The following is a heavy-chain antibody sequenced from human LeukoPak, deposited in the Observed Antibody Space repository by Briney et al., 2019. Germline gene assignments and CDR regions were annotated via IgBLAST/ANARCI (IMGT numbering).Heavy chain of an antibody. CDR1: GGSISSYY. CDR2: IYYTGST. Sequence: SETLSLTCTVSGGSISSYYWSWIRQPPGKGLEWIGYIYYTGSTYYNPSLKSRVTISVDMSKNQLSLKLSSVTAADTAVYYCAREGPRGGGNWAHDAFDMWGQGTMVTVSS. D-gene: IGHD1-1*01. CDR3: AREGPRGGGNWAHDAFDM. V-gene: IGHV4-59*01. J-gene: IGHJ3*02.